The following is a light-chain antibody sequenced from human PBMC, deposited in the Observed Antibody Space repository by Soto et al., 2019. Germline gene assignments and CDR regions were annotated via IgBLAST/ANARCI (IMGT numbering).Light chain of an antibody. V-gene: IGLV2-14*01. CDR2: EVT. CDR3: VSYATSTTLYV. Sequence: QSALTQPASVSGSPGQSITISCSGTSSDIGAYDLVSWYQQHPGRAPKLIIYEVTSRPSGVSNRFSGSKSGNTASLTISGLQAEDEADYYCVSYATSTTLYVFGSGTKLTVL. CDR1: SSDIGAYDL. J-gene: IGLJ1*01.